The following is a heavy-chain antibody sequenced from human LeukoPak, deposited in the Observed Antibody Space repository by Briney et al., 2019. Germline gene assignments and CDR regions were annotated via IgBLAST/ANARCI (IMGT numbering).Heavy chain of an antibody. CDR2: ISGDGGST. J-gene: IGHJ4*02. Sequence: PGGSPRLSCATPGFTFDDYAMHRVRQAPGEGLEWVSLISGDGGSTYYADSVKGRFTISRDNSKNSLYLQMNSLRTEDTALYYCAKTSTNYYDSSEFGYWGQGTLVTVSS. CDR1: GFTFDDYA. V-gene: IGHV3-43*02. D-gene: IGHD3-22*01. CDR3: AKTSTNYYDSSEFGY.